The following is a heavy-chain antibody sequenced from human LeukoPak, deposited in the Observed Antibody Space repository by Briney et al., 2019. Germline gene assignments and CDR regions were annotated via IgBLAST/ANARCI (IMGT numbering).Heavy chain of an antibody. D-gene: IGHD6-19*01. V-gene: IGHV3-23*01. CDR2: ISGSYGST. CDR3: AKTTIAVVADYFDY. Sequence: GGSLRLSCAASRFTFSSYAMSWVRQAPGKGLEWVSTISGSYGSTYYADSVKGRFAISRDNSKNTLYLQMNSLRAEDTAVYYCAKTTIAVVADYFDYWGQGTLVTVSS. CDR1: RFTFSSYA. J-gene: IGHJ4*02.